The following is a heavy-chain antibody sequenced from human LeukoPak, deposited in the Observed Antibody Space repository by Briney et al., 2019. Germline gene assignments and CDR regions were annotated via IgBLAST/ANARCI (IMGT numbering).Heavy chain of an antibody. Sequence: PSETLSLTCTVSGGSISSSSYYWGWIRQPPGKGLEWIGRIYTSGSTNYNPSLKSRVTMSVDTSKNQFSLKLSSVTAADTAVYYCAGGGYSSGWYTDYYYYMDVWGKGTTVTDSS. J-gene: IGHJ6*03. V-gene: IGHV4-39*07. D-gene: IGHD6-19*01. CDR2: IYTSGST. CDR3: AGGGYSSGWYTDYYYYMDV. CDR1: GGSISSSSYY.